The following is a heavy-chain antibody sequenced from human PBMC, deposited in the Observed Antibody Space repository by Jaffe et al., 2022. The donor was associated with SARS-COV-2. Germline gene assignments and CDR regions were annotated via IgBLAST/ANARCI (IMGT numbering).Heavy chain of an antibody. CDR2: IYYSGST. CDR3: ASGSFDKTIFGVVTLGALDY. D-gene: IGHD3-3*01. CDR1: GGSISSSSYY. J-gene: IGHJ4*02. V-gene: IGHV4-39*01. Sequence: QLQLQESGPGLVKPSETLSLTCTVSGGSISSSSYYWGWIRQPPGKGLEWIGSIYYSGSTYYNPSLKSRVTISVDTSKNQFSLKLSSVTAADTAVYYCASGSFDKTIFGVVTLGALDYWGQGTLVTVSS.